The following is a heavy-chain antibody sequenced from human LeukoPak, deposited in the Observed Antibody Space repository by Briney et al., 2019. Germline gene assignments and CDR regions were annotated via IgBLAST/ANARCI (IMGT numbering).Heavy chain of an antibody. CDR1: GLTFSRYA. CDR2: LSGSGGTT. V-gene: IGHV3-23*01. CDR3: AKNFYGDYNFFFDY. D-gene: IGHD4-17*01. J-gene: IGHJ4*02. Sequence: QPGGSLRLSCAASGLTFSRYALAWVREAPGKGLEWVSALSGSGGTTYYADSVKGHFTNSRDNSKNTLYLQMNSLRAEDTAVYYCAKNFYGDYNFFFDYWGQGTLVTVSS.